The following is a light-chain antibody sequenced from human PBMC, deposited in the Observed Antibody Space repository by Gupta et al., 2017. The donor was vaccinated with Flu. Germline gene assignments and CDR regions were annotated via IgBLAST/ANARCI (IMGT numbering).Light chain of an antibody. Sequence: PSSLSASIGDRVTITCRASQDIRSFLAWFQQKPGKVPKLLIFGASTLQSGVPSRFSGSGSVTVFTLTIDSLQPQDLPTYYCQSQNCPPFTFGHGTTVDVK. CDR3: QSQNCPPFT. CDR1: QDIRSF. CDR2: GAS. V-gene: IGKV1-27*01. J-gene: IGKJ3*01.